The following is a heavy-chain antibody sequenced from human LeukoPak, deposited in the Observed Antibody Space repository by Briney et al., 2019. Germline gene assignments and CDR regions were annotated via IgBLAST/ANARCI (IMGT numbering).Heavy chain of an antibody. J-gene: IGHJ6*03. CDR2: IYPSGST. D-gene: IGHD4-17*01. Sequence: SETLSLTCTVSGGSISSYYWSWIRQPPGKGLEWIGYIYPSGSTNYNPSLKSRVTVSVDPSKNEFSLKLRSVTAADTAVYYCARRATTWPYSYMDVWGKGTTVTVSS. V-gene: IGHV4-4*09. CDR3: ARRATTWPYSYMDV. CDR1: GGSISSYY.